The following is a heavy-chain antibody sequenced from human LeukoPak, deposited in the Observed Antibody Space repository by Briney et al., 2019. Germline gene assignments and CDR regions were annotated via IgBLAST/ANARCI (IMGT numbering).Heavy chain of an antibody. Sequence: GGSLRLSCEVSGFTFSGYDMHWVRQATGKGLEWVSAIGTTGDTYYSDSVRGRFTISRENAKNSLDLQMNSLRAGDTAVYYCARSPSYSSSWYALDSWGQGTLVTVSS. CDR3: ARSPSYSSSWYALDS. CDR2: IGTTGDT. J-gene: IGHJ4*02. V-gene: IGHV3-13*01. D-gene: IGHD6-13*01. CDR1: GFTFSGYD.